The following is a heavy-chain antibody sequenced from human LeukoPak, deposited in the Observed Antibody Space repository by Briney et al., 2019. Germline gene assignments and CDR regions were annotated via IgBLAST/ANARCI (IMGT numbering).Heavy chain of an antibody. Sequence: GGSLRLSCAASGFTFSSYWMHWVRQAPGNGLVWVSRINSDGSSTSYADSVKGRFTISRDNAKNTLYLQMNSLRAEDTAVYYCARGAYSGYDLGYWGQGTLVTVSS. J-gene: IGHJ4*02. D-gene: IGHD5-12*01. CDR2: INSDGSST. CDR1: GFTFSSYW. V-gene: IGHV3-74*01. CDR3: ARGAYSGYDLGY.